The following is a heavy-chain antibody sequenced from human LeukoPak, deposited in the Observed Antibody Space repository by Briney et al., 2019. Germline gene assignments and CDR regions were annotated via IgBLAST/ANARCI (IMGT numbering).Heavy chain of an antibody. Sequence: ASVKVSCKTSGYTFTSYVINWVRQAPGQGLEWMGWISAYNGNTNYARKFQGRVTMTTDTSTSTAYMELRSLRSDDTAVYYCAREGSPRYSYGLIDYWGQGTLVTVSS. V-gene: IGHV1-18*01. D-gene: IGHD5-18*01. CDR1: GYTFTSYV. J-gene: IGHJ4*02. CDR2: ISAYNGNT. CDR3: AREGSPRYSYGLIDY.